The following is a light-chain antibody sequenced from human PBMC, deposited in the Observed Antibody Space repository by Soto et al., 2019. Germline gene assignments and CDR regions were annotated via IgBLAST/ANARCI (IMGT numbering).Light chain of an antibody. CDR2: GAS. J-gene: IGKJ5*01. CDR1: QSVSSN. CDR3: QQYNNWPPST. V-gene: IGKV3-15*01. Sequence: EIVMTQSPATLSVSPGERATLSRRASQSVSSNLAWYQQKPGQAPRLLIYGASTRATGIPAGFSGSGSGTEFTLTISSLQSEDFAVYYCQQYNNWPPSTFGQGTRLEIK.